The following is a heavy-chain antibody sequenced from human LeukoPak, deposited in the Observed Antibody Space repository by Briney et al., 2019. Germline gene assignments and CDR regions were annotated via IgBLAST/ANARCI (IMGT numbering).Heavy chain of an antibody. CDR1: GGSINNYY. J-gene: IGHJ4*02. CDR3: ARVGDYALKD. V-gene: IGHV4-4*07. Sequence: SETLSLTCTVSGGSINNYYWSWIRQPAGKGLEWIGRIYTSGSTNYNPSLKSRVTMSVDTSKNQCTPKLSSVTAADTAVYYCARVGDYALKDWGQGTPVTVSS. D-gene: IGHD3-16*01. CDR2: IYTSGST.